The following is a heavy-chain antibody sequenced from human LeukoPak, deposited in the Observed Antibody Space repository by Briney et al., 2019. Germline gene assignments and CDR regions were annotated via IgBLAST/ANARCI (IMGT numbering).Heavy chain of an antibody. CDR2: ISSSGST. Sequence: PSETLSLTCTVSGGSISGYYWSWIRQPPGKGLEWIAYISSSGSTYYNPSLRSRVTISVDTSKNQFSLKLSSVTAADTAIYYCARTSRAWYFVDCWGQGTLVTVSS. J-gene: IGHJ4*02. CDR3: ARTSRAWYFVDC. V-gene: IGHV4-59*01. CDR1: GGSISGYY. D-gene: IGHD6-19*01.